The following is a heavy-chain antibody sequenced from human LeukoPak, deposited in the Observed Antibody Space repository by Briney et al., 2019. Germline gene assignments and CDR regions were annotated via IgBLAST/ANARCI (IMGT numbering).Heavy chain of an antibody. Sequence: SQTLSLTCTVSGGSISSGSYYWSWIRQPAGKGLEWIGRIYTSGSTNYNPSLKNRVTISVDTSKNQFSLKLSSVTAADTAVYYCASLIAVAGFYWFDPWGQGTLVTVSS. J-gene: IGHJ5*02. V-gene: IGHV4-61*02. CDR2: IYTSGST. CDR3: ASLIAVAGFYWFDP. D-gene: IGHD6-19*01. CDR1: GGSISSGSYY.